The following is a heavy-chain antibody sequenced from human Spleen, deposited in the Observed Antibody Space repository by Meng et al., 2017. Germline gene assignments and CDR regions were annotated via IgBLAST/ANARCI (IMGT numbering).Heavy chain of an antibody. CDR2: ISAYNGNT. Sequence: ASVKVSCKASGYTFTSYGISWVRQAPGQGLEWMGWISAYNGNTNYAQKLQGRVTMTTDTSTSTAYMELRSLRSDGTAVYYCARDSSNSSGWYSGLRYYYYYGMDVWGQGTTVTVSS. D-gene: IGHD6-19*01. CDR3: ARDSSNSSGWYSGLRYYYYYGMDV. CDR1: GYTFTSYG. J-gene: IGHJ6*02. V-gene: IGHV1-18*01.